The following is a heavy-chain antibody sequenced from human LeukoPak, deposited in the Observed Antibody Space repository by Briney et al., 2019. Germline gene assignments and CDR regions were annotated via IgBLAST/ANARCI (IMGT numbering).Heavy chain of an antibody. J-gene: IGHJ4*02. Sequence: PGGSLRLSCAASGFTFSSYAMSWVRQAPGKGLEWVSAISGSGGSTYYADSVKGRFTISRDNSKNTLYLQMNSLRAEDTAVYYCAKEVLRFLEWLLSPFDYWGQGTLVTVSS. CDR2: ISGSGGST. V-gene: IGHV3-23*01. CDR3: AKEVLRFLEWLLSPFDY. CDR1: GFTFSSYA. D-gene: IGHD3-3*01.